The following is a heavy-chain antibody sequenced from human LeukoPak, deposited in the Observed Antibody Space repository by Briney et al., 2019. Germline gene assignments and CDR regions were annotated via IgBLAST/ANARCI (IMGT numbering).Heavy chain of an antibody. V-gene: IGHV3-23*01. J-gene: IGHJ4*02. CDR2: ISGSGGST. CDR1: GFTFSSYA. CDR3: AKSTSCLDGVYW. Sequence: PGGSLRLSCAASGFTFSSYAMSWVRQAPGKGLEWVSAISGSGGSTYYADSVKGRFTISRDNSKNTLYLQMNSLRAEDTAVYYWAKSTSCLDGVYWWGQGTLVTVSS. D-gene: IGHD2-2*01.